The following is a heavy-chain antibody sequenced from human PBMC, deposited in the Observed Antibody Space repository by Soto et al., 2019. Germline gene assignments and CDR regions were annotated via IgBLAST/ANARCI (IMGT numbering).Heavy chain of an antibody. D-gene: IGHD1-1*01. Sequence: PSETLSLTCTVSGGSISSYYWSWIRQPPGKGLEWIGYIYYSGSTNYNPSLKSRVTISVDTSKNQFSLKLSSVTAADTAVYYCARHRLERRGDWFDPWGQGTLVTVSS. CDR3: ARHRLERRGDWFDP. V-gene: IGHV4-59*08. CDR1: GGSISSYY. J-gene: IGHJ5*02. CDR2: IYYSGST.